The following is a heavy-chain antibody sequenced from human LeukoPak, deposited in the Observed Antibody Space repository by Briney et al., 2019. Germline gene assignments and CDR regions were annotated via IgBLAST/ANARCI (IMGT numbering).Heavy chain of an antibody. J-gene: IGHJ5*02. CDR2: ISAYNGNT. CDR1: GYTFTSYG. Sequence: ASVKVSCKASGYTFTSYGISWVRQAPGQGLEWMGWISAYNGNTNYAQKLQGRVTMTTDTSTSTAYMELRSLRSDDTAVYYCARDSEYCSGGSCYFNWFDPWGQGTLVTASS. D-gene: IGHD2-15*01. CDR3: ARDSEYCSGGSCYFNWFDP. V-gene: IGHV1-18*01.